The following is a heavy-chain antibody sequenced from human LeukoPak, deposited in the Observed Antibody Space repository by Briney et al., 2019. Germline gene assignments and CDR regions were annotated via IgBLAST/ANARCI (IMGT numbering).Heavy chain of an antibody. D-gene: IGHD3-22*01. V-gene: IGHV3-7*01. J-gene: IGHJ4*02. Sequence: GGSLRLSCAASGFTFSSYWMTWVRQAPGKGLEWVANIKQDGSEKYYVDSVRGRFTISRDNAKNSLYLQMNSLRAEDTAAYYCARAAKQHYYYDSSGYYFDYWGQGTLVTVSS. CDR2: IKQDGSEK. CDR3: ARAAKQHYYYDSSGYYFDY. CDR1: GFTFSSYW.